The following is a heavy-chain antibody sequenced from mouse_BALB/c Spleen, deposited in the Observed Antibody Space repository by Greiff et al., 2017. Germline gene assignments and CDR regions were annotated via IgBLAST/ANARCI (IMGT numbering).Heavy chain of an antibody. D-gene: IGHD1-1*01. CDR1: GFTFSSYA. CDR3: ARDYYGSSSYYFDY. J-gene: IGHJ2*01. Sequence: EVKLVESGGGLVKPGGSLKLSCAASGFTFSSYAMSWVRQTPDKRLELVATINSNGGSTYYPDSVKGRFTISRDNAKNTLYLQMSSLKSEDTAMYYCARDYYGSSSYYFDYWGQGTTLTVSS. CDR2: INSNGGST. V-gene: IGHV5-6-3*01.